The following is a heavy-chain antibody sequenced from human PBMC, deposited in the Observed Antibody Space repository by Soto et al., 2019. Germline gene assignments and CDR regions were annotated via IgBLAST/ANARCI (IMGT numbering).Heavy chain of an antibody. J-gene: IGHJ3*02. Sequence: GGSLRLSCAASGFTFSNYAMHWVRQAPGKGLDYVSAITSNGGSTYYANSVKGRFTISRDNSKNTLYLQMGSLRAEDMAVYYCARMTTVTTLGTYDAFDIWGQGTMVTVSS. CDR2: ITSNGGST. D-gene: IGHD4-17*01. CDR1: GFTFSNYA. CDR3: ARMTTVTTLGTYDAFDI. V-gene: IGHV3-64*01.